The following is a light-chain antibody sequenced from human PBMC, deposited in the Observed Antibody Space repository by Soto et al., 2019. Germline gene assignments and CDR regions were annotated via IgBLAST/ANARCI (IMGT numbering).Light chain of an antibody. CDR2: TAS. CDR3: QQYNIYPLT. CDR1: KDINSY. V-gene: IGKV1D-16*01. Sequence: DVQMTQSPSSLSASVGDRVTITCRASKDINSYLAWYQQKPGNAPKSLIYTASSLQTGVPSRFSGSESGTGFTLTISNLQPEDSATYYCQQYNIYPLTFGGGTKVEIK. J-gene: IGKJ4*01.